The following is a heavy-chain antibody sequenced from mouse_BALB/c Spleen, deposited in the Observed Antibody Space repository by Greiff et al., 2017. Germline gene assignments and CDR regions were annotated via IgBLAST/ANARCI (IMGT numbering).Heavy chain of an antibody. V-gene: IGHV2-2*02. CDR1: GFSLTSYG. J-gene: IGHJ2*01. Sequence: QVQLRESGPGLVQPSQSLSITCTVSGFSLTSYGVHWVRQSPGKGLEWLGVIWSGGSTDYNAAFISRLSISKDNSKSQVFFKMNSLQANDTAIYYCARNKYGNPYFDYWGQGTTLTVSS. CDR2: IWSGGST. CDR3: ARNKYGNPYFDY. D-gene: IGHD2-10*02.